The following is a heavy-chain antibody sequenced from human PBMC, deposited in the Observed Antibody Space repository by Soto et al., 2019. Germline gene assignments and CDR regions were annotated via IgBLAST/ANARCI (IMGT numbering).Heavy chain of an antibody. CDR1: GGSFSGYY. D-gene: IGHD6-13*01. Sequence: SETLSLTCAVYGGSFSGYYWSWIRQPPGKGLEWIGEINHSGSTNYNPSLKSRVTISVDTSKNQFSLKLSSVTAADTAVYYCARGARRMGGAAAGTYYYMDVWGKGTTVTVAS. CDR2: INHSGST. CDR3: ARGARRMGGAAAGTYYYMDV. V-gene: IGHV4-34*01. J-gene: IGHJ6*03.